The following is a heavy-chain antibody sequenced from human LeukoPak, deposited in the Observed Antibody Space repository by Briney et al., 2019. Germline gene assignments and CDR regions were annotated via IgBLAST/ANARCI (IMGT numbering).Heavy chain of an antibody. CDR3: ARGTHLSIVARPVYYYYYMDV. Sequence: SVKVSCKASGGTFSSYAISWVRQSPGQGLEWMGGIIPIFGTANYAQKFQGRVTITADESTSTAYMELSSLRSEDTAVYYCARGTHLSIVARPVYYYYYMDVWGKGTTVTVSS. CDR1: GGTFSSYA. CDR2: IIPIFGTA. V-gene: IGHV1-69*13. D-gene: IGHD6-6*01. J-gene: IGHJ6*03.